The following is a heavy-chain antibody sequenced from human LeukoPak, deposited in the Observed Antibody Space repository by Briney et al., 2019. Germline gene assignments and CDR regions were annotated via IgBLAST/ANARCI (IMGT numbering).Heavy chain of an antibody. CDR1: GFIFKSYG. Sequence: QSGGSLRLSCVASGFIFKSYGMNWVRQAPGKGLEWVSGIYTNGRTRYADSVNGRFTISRDNSKNTLFLQMHSLRVEDTAVYYCAKDEAVAGIRNDDWGQGTLVTVSS. CDR3: AKDEAVAGIRNDD. V-gene: IGHV3-23*05. J-gene: IGHJ4*02. D-gene: IGHD6-19*01. CDR2: IYTNGRT.